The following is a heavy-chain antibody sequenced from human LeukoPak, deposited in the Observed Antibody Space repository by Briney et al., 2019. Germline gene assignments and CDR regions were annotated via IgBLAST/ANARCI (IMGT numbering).Heavy chain of an antibody. Sequence: LTGGSLRLSCAASGFTFSSYAMSWVRQAPGKGLEWVSAISGSGGSTYYADSVKGRFTISRDNSKNTLYLQMNSLRAEDTAVYYCAKDPDYGGFFDYWGQGTLVTVPS. CDR1: GFTFSSYA. J-gene: IGHJ4*02. D-gene: IGHD4-23*01. V-gene: IGHV3-23*01. CDR3: AKDPDYGGFFDY. CDR2: ISGSGGST.